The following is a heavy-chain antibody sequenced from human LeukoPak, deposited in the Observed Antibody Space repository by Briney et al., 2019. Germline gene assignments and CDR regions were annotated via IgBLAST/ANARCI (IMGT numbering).Heavy chain of an antibody. Sequence: SETLSLTCTVSGGSISSHYWSWIRQPPGKGLEWIGYIYYSGSTNYNPSLKSRVTISVDTSKNQFSLKLSSVTAADTAVYYCERVSGSYFVPLKNDAFDIWGQGTMVTVSS. D-gene: IGHD1-26*01. V-gene: IGHV4-59*11. CDR3: ERVSGSYFVPLKNDAFDI. CDR2: IYYSGST. J-gene: IGHJ3*02. CDR1: GGSISSHY.